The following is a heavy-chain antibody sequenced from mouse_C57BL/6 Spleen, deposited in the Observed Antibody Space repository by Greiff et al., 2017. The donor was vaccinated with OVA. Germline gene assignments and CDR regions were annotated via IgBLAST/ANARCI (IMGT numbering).Heavy chain of an antibody. CDR2: IRSKSNNYAT. CDR1: GFSFNTYA. Sequence: EVKVVESGGGLVQPKGSLKLSCAASGFSFNTYAMNWVRQAPGKGLEWVARIRSKSNNYATYYADSVKDRFTISRDDSESMLYLQMNNLKTEDTAMYYCVRQKGNYGGWYFDVWGTGTTVTVSS. J-gene: IGHJ1*03. CDR3: VRQKGNYGGWYFDV. D-gene: IGHD2-1*01. V-gene: IGHV10-1*01.